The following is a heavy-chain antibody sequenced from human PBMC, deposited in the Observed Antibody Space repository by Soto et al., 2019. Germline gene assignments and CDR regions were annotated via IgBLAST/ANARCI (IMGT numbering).Heavy chain of an antibody. D-gene: IGHD2-15*01. J-gene: IGHJ4*02. V-gene: IGHV1-18*01. Sequence: ASVKVSCKASGYTFTSYGISWVRQAPGQGLEWMGWISAYNGNTNYAQKLQGRVTMTTDTSTSTAYMELRSLRSDDTAVYYCARDRDISVVVAATPLMCYWGQGTLVTVSS. CDR1: GYTFTSYG. CDR2: ISAYNGNT. CDR3: ARDRDISVVVAATPLMCY.